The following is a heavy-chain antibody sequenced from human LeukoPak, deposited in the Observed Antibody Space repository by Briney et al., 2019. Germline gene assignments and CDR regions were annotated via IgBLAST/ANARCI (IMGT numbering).Heavy chain of an antibody. V-gene: IGHV1-2*02. J-gene: IGHJ4*02. CDR3: ARDLVGAKRD. CDR2: INPNSGGT. D-gene: IGHD1-26*01. CDR1: GYTFTGYY. Sequence: GASVKVSCKASGYTFTGYYMHWVRQAPGQGLEWMGWINPNSGGTNYAQKFQGGVTMTRDTSISTAYMELSRLRSDDTAVYYCARDLVGAKRDWGQGTLVTVSS.